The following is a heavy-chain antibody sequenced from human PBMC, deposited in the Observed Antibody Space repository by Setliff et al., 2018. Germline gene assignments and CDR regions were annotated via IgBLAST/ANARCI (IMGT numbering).Heavy chain of an antibody. D-gene: IGHD3-9*01. CDR1: GDSISSYF. CDR3: ARAPRYFDPTGSYFDY. Sequence: PSETLSLTCSVSGDSISSYFWTWIRQPAGKGLEWIERFYISGTTTYNPSLKSRVTMSADTSKNQFSLKLNSVTAADTAVYYCARAPRYFDPTGSYFDYWGQGTLVTVSS. V-gene: IGHV4-4*07. CDR2: FYISGTT. J-gene: IGHJ4*02.